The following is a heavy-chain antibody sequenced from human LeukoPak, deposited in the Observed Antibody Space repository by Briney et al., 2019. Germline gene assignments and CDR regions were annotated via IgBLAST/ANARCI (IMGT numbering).Heavy chain of an antibody. J-gene: IGHJ4*02. CDR3: ARHGYSNYVDY. D-gene: IGHD4-11*01. Sequence: KTSETLSPTCTVSGGSISSYYWSWIRQPPGKGLEWIGYIYYSGSTNYNPSLKSRVTISVDTSKNQFSLKLSSVTAADTAVYYCARHGYSNYVDYWGQGTLVTVSS. CDR2: IYYSGST. CDR1: GGSISSYY. V-gene: IGHV4-59*08.